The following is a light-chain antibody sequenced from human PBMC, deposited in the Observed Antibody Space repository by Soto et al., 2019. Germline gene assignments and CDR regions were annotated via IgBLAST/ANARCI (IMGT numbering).Light chain of an antibody. CDR1: QSISSW. V-gene: IGKV1-5*01. CDR3: QQYDSYPYT. CDR2: DAS. J-gene: IGKJ2*01. Sequence: DIQMTQSPSTLSASVGDRVTITCRASQSISSWLAWYQQKPGKAPKLLIFDASSLESGVPSRFSGSGSGTDFTLTISSLQPDDFATYYCQQYDSYPYTFGQGTKLEIK.